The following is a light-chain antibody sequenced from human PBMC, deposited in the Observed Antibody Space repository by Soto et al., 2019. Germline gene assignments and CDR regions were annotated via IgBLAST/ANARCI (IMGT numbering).Light chain of an antibody. CDR1: QGIGTF. CDR3: QQFNSYPIT. V-gene: IGKV1-9*01. J-gene: IGKJ5*01. CDR2: SAS. Sequence: DIQLTQSPSFLSASVGDRVTITCRPSQGIGTFLAWYQQKPGKAPKLLIYSASTLESGVPSRFSGTGSGTEFTLTISSLQPEDVATYYCQQFNSYPITFGQGTRLEIK.